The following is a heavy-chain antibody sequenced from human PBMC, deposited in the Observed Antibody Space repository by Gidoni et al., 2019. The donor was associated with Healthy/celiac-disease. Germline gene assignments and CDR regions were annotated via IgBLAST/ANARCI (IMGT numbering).Heavy chain of an antibody. D-gene: IGHD3-9*01. CDR3: ARRFDDILTGSNVSYYYGMDV. CDR2: IYHSGST. CDR1: GGSISSSNW. Sequence: QVQLQESGPGLVKPSGTLSLTCAVSGGSISSSNWWSWVRQPPGKGLEWIGEIYHSGSTNYNPSLKSRVTISVDKSKNQFSLKLSSVTAADTAVYYCARRFDDILTGSNVSYYYGMDVWGQGTTVTVSS. J-gene: IGHJ6*02. V-gene: IGHV4-4*02.